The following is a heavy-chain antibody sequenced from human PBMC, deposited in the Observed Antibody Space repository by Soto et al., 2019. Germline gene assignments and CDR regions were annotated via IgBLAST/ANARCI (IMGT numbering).Heavy chain of an antibody. D-gene: IGHD3-9*01. CDR3: ATAAYFDPPALGY. V-gene: IGHV1-69*02. J-gene: IGHJ4*02. CDR2: IIPILGIA. CDR1: GGTFSSYT. Sequence: GASVKVSCKASGGTFSSYTISWVRQAPGQGLEWMGRIIPILGIANYAQKFQGRVTITADKSTSTAYMELSSLRSDDTAVYYCATAAYFDPPALGYWGQGTLVTVSS.